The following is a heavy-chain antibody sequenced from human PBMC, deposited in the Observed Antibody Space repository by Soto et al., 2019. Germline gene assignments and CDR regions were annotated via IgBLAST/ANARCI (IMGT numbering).Heavy chain of an antibody. CDR3: AKEYIPWHIKSSGWSYYYYGMDV. V-gene: IGHV3-23*01. CDR1: GFTFSSYA. CDR2: ISGSGGST. D-gene: IGHD6-19*01. J-gene: IGHJ6*02. Sequence: GGSLRLSCAASGFTFSSYAMSWVRQAPGKGLEWVSAISGSGGSTYYADSVKGRFTISRDNSKNTLYLQMNSLRAEDTAVYYCAKEYIPWHIKSSGWSYYYYGMDVWGQGTTVTVSS.